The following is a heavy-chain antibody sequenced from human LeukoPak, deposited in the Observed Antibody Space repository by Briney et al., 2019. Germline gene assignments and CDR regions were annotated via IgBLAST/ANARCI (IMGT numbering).Heavy chain of an antibody. J-gene: IGHJ4*02. CDR2: ISGSGGST. V-gene: IGHV3-23*01. D-gene: IGHD5-18*01. CDR1: RFTFSNYA. CDR3: AKDLSSGYSYGYINY. Sequence: PGGSLRLSCAASRFTFSNYAMSWVRQAPGKGLEWVSAISGSGGSTYYADSVKGRFTISRDNSKSTLYLQMNSLRAEDTAVYYCAKDLSSGYSYGYINYWGQGTLVTVSS.